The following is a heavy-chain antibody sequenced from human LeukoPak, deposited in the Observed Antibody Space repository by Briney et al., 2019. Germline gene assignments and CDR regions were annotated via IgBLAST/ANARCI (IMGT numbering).Heavy chain of an antibody. J-gene: IGHJ6*04. CDR3: ARVPYCSSTSCYQWFGEFPSPYGMDV. Sequence: TLSLTCTVSGGSISSGGYYWSWIRQHPGKGLEWIGYIYYSGSTYYNPSLKSRVTISVDTSKNQFSLKLSSVTAADTAVYYRARVPYCSSTSCYQWFGEFPSPYGMDVWGKGTTVTVSS. V-gene: IGHV4-31*03. CDR2: IYYSGST. CDR1: GGSISSGGYY. D-gene: IGHD2-2*01.